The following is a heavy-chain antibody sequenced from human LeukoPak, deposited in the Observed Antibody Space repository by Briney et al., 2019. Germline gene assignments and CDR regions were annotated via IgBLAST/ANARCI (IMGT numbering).Heavy chain of an antibody. J-gene: IGHJ5*02. V-gene: IGHV4-59*01. Sequence: SETLSLTCTVSGGFISSYYWSWIRQPPGKGLEWIGYIYYSGSTNYNPSLKSRVTISVDTSKNQFSLKLSSVTAADTAVYYCAKCSTWFDPWGQGTLVTVSS. CDR2: IYYSGST. CDR3: AKCSTWFDP. D-gene: IGHD2-2*01. CDR1: GGFISSYY.